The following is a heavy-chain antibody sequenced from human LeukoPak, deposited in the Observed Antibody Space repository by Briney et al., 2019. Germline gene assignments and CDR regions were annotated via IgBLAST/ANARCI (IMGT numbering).Heavy chain of an antibody. D-gene: IGHD2-15*01. Sequence: SQTLSLTCAISGDSVSSNSAACNWIRQSPSRGLEWLGRTYRSKWYNDYAVSVKSRITINPDTSKNQFSLQLNSVTPEDTAVYYCARGVVVAAKGNLFDYWGQGTLVTVSS. CDR1: GDSVSSNSAA. CDR2: TYRSKWYN. CDR3: ARGVVVAAKGNLFDY. J-gene: IGHJ4*02. V-gene: IGHV6-1*01.